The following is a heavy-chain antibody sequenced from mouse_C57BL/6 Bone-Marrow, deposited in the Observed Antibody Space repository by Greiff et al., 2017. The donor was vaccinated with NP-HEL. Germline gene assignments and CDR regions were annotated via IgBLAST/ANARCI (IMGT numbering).Heavy chain of an antibody. Sequence: EVKLMESGGGLVQPGGSLKLSCAASGFTFSDYGMAWVRQAPRKGPEWVAFISNLAYSIYYADTVTGRFTISRENAKNTLYLEMSSLRSEDTAMYYCERHEHYYGSSYEAMDYWGQGTSVTVSS. V-gene: IGHV5-15*01. CDR1: GFTFSDYG. D-gene: IGHD1-1*01. CDR2: ISNLAYSI. J-gene: IGHJ4*01. CDR3: ERHEHYYGSSYEAMDY.